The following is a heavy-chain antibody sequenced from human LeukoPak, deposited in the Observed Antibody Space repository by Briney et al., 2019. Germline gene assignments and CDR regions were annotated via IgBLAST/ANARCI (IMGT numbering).Heavy chain of an antibody. Sequence: GGSLRLSCAASGFTFSSYAMSWFRQAPGKGLGWLSGISDIGRAYYTDSVKGRFTISRDNSKYMLYVQMNNLRAVDMAIYYCAKERDSAFDSWGRGTLVTVSS. V-gene: IGHV3-23*01. J-gene: IGHJ5*01. CDR3: AKERDSAFDS. CDR1: GFTFSSYA. CDR2: ISDIGRA. D-gene: IGHD4-11*01.